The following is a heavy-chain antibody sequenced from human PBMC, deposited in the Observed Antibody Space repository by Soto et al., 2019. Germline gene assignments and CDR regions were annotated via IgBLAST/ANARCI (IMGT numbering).Heavy chain of an antibody. CDR3: GRESGETWDYEAY. V-gene: IGHV4-4*07. J-gene: IGHJ4*02. CDR2: ISNNGNT. Sequence: PSETLSLTCTVSGGSISSYRWSWIRQPAWKGLEWIGRISNNGNTKYNPSLKSRVTVSVDTSRNQFFLNLHSVTAADSAVYFCGRESGETWDYEAYWGQGTPVTVSS. CDR1: GGSISSYR. D-gene: IGHD1-7*01.